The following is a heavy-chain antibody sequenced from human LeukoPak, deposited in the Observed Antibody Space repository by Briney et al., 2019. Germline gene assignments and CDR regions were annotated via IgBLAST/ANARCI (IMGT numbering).Heavy chain of an antibody. Sequence: GGSLRLSCAASGFDLNTYEMNWVRQAPGKGLEWIADITISGHTKNYADSVKGRFTISRNNARTSLYLQMNSLRVEDTGVYYCARGDPHADLWGQGTLVTASS. J-gene: IGHJ5*02. CDR2: ITISGHTK. CDR1: GFDLNTYE. V-gene: IGHV3-48*03. CDR3: ARGDPHADL.